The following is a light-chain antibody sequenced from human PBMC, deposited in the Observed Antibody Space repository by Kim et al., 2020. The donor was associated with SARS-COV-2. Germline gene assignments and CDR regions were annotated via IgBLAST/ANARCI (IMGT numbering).Light chain of an antibody. CDR1: SLRSYD. CDR3: KSRDSSGNVV. CDR2: GRN. J-gene: IGLJ2*01. V-gene: IGLV3-19*01. Sequence: SSELTQDPAVSVALGQTVRITCQGDSLRSYDASWYQQKPGQAPVLVIYGRNNRPSGIPDRFSGSTSGNTASLTITGAQAEDEADYYCKSRDSSGNVVFGGGTKLTVL.